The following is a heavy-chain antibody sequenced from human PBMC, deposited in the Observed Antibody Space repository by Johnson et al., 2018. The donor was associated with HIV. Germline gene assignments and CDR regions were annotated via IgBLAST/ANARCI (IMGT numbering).Heavy chain of an antibody. CDR2: MWYDGSNK. D-gene: IGHD3-22*01. CDR1: GFTFSTYG. V-gene: IGHV3-33*01. Sequence: QVQLVESGGGVVQPGRSLRLSCAASGFTFSTYGMHWVRQAPGKGLEWVAVMWYDGSNKYSAASVKGRFPISRDNSKNTLYRQMNSLRAEDTAVYYCARGGYYDSSGHDAFDIWGQGTMVTVSS. J-gene: IGHJ3*02. CDR3: ARGGYYDSSGHDAFDI.